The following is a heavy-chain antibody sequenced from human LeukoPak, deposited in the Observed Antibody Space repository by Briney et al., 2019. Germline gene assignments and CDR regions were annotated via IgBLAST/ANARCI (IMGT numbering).Heavy chain of an antibody. D-gene: IGHD4-23*01. V-gene: IGHV4-34*01. Sequence: SETLSLTRAVYGGSFSGYYWSWIRQPPGKGLEWIGEINHSGSTNYNPFLKSRVTISVDTSKNQFSLKLSSVTAADTAVYYRARGVGTRGRAPTGVGCYMDVWGKGTTVTVSS. J-gene: IGHJ6*03. CDR1: GGSFSGYY. CDR2: INHSGST. CDR3: ARGVGTRGRAPTGVGCYMDV.